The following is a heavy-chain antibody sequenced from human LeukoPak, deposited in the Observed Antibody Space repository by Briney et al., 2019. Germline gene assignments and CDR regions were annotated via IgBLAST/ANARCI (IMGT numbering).Heavy chain of an antibody. Sequence: SETLSLTCTVSGGSINSYYWSWIRQPPGKGLEWIGYIYYSGSTNYNPSLKSRVTISVDTSKNQFSLKLSSVTAADTAVYYCAGDYGGTFDYWGQGTLVTVSS. V-gene: IGHV4-59*01. J-gene: IGHJ4*02. CDR1: GGSINSYY. D-gene: IGHD4-23*01. CDR3: AGDYGGTFDY. CDR2: IYYSGST.